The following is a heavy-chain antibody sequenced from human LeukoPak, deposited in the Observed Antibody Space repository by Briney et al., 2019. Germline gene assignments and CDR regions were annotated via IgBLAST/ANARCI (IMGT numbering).Heavy chain of an antibody. V-gene: IGHV3-23*01. CDR1: GFTFSHYA. CDR3: AKDPRLYYDFWSGDAFDI. Sequence: GGSLRLSCAASGFTFSHYAMRWVRQAPGKGLEWLSEISGGGENTYHADSVKGRFTISRDNSKDTLYLQMNSLRAEDTAVYYCAKDPRLYYDFWSGDAFDIWGQGTMVTVSS. J-gene: IGHJ3*02. D-gene: IGHD3-3*01. CDR2: ISGGGENT.